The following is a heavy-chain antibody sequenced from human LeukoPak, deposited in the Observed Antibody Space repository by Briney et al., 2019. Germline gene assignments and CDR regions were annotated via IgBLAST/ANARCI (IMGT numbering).Heavy chain of an antibody. J-gene: IGHJ4*02. V-gene: IGHV3-11*04. CDR3: ASVSYGSGTPIDY. D-gene: IGHD3-10*01. CDR2: ISSSGSTI. CDR1: GFTFSDYY. Sequence: GGSLRLSCAASGFTFSDYYMSWIRQAPGKGLEWVSYISSSGSTIYYADSVKGRFTISRDNAKSSLYLQMNSLRAEDTAVYYCASVSYGSGTPIDYWGQGTLVTVSS.